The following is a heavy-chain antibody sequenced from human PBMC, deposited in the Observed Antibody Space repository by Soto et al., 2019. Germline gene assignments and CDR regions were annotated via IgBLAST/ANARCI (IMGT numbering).Heavy chain of an antibody. J-gene: IGHJ5*02. CDR2: IYPGDSDT. D-gene: IGHD4-4*01. V-gene: IGHV5-51*01. CDR3: ARGESYSNYVRSWFDP. CDR1: GYSFTSYW. Sequence: GESLKLSCKGSGYSFTSYWIGWVRQMPGKGLEWMGIIYPGDSDTRYSPSFQGQVTISADKSISTAYLQWSSLKASDTAMYYCARGESYSNYVRSWFDPWGQGTLVTVSS.